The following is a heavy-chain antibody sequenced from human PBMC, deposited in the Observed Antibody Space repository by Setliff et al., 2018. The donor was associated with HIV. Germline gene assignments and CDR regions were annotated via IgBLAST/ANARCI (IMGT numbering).Heavy chain of an antibody. D-gene: IGHD3-10*01. CDR1: GYTFTGHY. CDR2: INPNSGGT. J-gene: IGHJ6*03. V-gene: IGHV1-2*02. Sequence: ASVKVSCKASGYTFTGHYMHWVRQAPGQGLEWMGWINPNSGGTNYAQKFQGRVNMTRDTSITTAYLELSSLRSDDTAVFFCARKKKDYYGSGSYSGYYYYYHMDVWGQGTTVTVSS. CDR3: ARKKKDYYGSGSYSGYYYYYHMDV.